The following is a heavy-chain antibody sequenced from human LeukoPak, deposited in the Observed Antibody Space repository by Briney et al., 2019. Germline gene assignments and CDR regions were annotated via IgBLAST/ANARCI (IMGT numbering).Heavy chain of an antibody. D-gene: IGHD1-26*01. V-gene: IGHV3-30-3*01. CDR1: GFTFSSYA. CDR2: ISYDGSSK. Sequence: GRSLRLSCAASGFTFSSYAMHWVRQAPGKGLEWVAVISYDGSSKYYADSVKGRFTISRDNSKNTLYLQMNSLRAEDTAVYYCARGYSGIYYIDYWGQGTLVTVSS. J-gene: IGHJ4*02. CDR3: ARGYSGIYYIDY.